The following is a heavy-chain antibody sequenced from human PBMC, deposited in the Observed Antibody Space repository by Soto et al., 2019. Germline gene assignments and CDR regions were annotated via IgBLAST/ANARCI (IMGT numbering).Heavy chain of an antibody. Sequence: TSETLSLTCTVSGGSVSSGSYYWSWIRQPPGKGLEWIGYIYYSGSTNYKPSLKSRVTISVDTSKNQFSLKLSSVTAADTAVYYCARDLPTHYYGSGSYYSPYYYYGMDVWGQGTTVTVSS. CDR2: IYYSGST. D-gene: IGHD3-10*01. J-gene: IGHJ6*02. CDR3: ARDLPTHYYGSGSYYSPYYYYGMDV. V-gene: IGHV4-61*01. CDR1: GGSVSSGSYY.